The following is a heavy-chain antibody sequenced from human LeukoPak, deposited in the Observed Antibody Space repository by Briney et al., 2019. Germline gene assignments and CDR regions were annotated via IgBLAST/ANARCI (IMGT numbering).Heavy chain of an antibody. CDR1: GYTFTSYA. V-gene: IGHV3-30-3*01. CDR2: ISYDGSNK. CDR3: ARDDEYCSGGSCDGNLDY. Sequence: SCKASGYTFTSYAMHWVRQAPDKGLEWVAVISYDGSNKYYADSVKGRFTISRDNSKNTLYLQMNSLRAEDTAVYYCARDDEYCSGGSCDGNLDYWGQGTLVTVSS. D-gene: IGHD2-15*01. J-gene: IGHJ4*02.